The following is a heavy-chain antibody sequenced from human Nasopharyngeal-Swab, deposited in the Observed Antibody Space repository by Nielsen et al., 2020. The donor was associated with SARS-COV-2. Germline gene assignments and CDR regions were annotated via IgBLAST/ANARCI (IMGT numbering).Heavy chain of an antibody. CDR3: VRSPSSISPGWSDP. J-gene: IGHJ5*02. CDR1: GFTFSSYW. CDR2: INSEGSST. Sequence: GESLKISCAASGFTFSSYWMHWVRQAPGKGLVWVSRINSEGSSTSYADSVKGRFTISRDNAKNTLYLQMNSLRAEDTAVYYCVRSPSSISPGWSDPWGQGTLVTVSS. V-gene: IGHV3-74*01. D-gene: IGHD1-14*01.